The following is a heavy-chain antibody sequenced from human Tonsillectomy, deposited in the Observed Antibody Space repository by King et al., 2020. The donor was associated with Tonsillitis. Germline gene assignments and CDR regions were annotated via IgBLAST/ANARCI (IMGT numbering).Heavy chain of an antibody. Sequence: QLQESGPGLVKPSETLSLTCTVSGGSISSSSYYWGWIRQPPGKGLEWIGSIYYSGSTYYNPSLKSRVTISVDTSKNQFSLKLSSVTAADTAVYYCARHSRYGSGSYNWWFDSGGRGTLVAVS. CDR2: IYYSGST. V-gene: IGHV4-39*07. D-gene: IGHD3-10*01. CDR1: GGSISSSSYY. CDR3: ARHSRYGSGSYNWWFDS. J-gene: IGHJ5*01.